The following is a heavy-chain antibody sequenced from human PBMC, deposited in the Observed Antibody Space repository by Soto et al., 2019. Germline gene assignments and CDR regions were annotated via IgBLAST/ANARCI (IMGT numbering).Heavy chain of an antibody. J-gene: IGHJ4*02. CDR3: GRRSGDDSSGYSAF. D-gene: IGHD3-22*01. CDR1: GTNFAGT. Sequence: QFTLGRPGLGGRNLGAPVRFSGRGPGTNFAGTEITWVDRPPDKGLKWMGWISAYNGDRNYAQELQGRVTMTTDTSTNTAYMELRSLSSDDTAVYYCGRRSGDDSSGYSAFWGQGTLVTVSS. V-gene: IGHV1-18*04. CDR2: ISAYNGDR.